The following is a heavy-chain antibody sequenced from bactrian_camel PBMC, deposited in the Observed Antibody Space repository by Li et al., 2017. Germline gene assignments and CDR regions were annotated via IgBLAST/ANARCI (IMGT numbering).Heavy chain of an antibody. Sequence: VQLVESGGGLVQPGESLTLSCAASGFTVSNYDMSWVRQAPGKGLEWVSVVETDAANTYYADSVKGRFTISRDTAKNTLYLQMNKLKPEDTAMFPPIMALNIMGSATGGVVVVLGSGDPGHRL. CDR2: VETDAANT. J-gene: IGHJ4*01. CDR1: GFTVSNYD. D-gene: IGHD2*01. CDR3: IMALNIMGSATGGVVVV. V-gene: IGHV3S40*01.